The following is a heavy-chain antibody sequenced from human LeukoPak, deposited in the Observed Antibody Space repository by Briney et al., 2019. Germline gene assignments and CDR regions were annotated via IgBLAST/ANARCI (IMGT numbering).Heavy chain of an antibody. D-gene: IGHD3-22*01. CDR2: ISYDGSNK. J-gene: IGHJ4*02. V-gene: IGHV3-30*09. CDR1: GFTFSSYA. CDR3: ARAMLYYDSSGYYLDY. Sequence: GGSLRLSCAASGFTFSSYAMHWVRQAPGKGLEWVAVISYDGSNKYYADSVKGRFAISRDNSKNTLYLQMNSLRAEDTAVYYCARAMLYYDSSGYYLDYWGQGTLVTVSS.